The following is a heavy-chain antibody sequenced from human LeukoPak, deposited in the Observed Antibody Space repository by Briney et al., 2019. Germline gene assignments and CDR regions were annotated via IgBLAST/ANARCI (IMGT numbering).Heavy chain of an antibody. CDR1: GYTFTSYD. V-gene: IGHV1-8*01. J-gene: IGHJ3*02. CDR2: MNPNSGNT. CDR3: ARDDSTRQAFDI. D-gene: IGHD3-22*01. Sequence: ASVKVSCKASGYTFTSYDINWVRQATGQGLEWMGWMNPNSGNTGYAQKFQGRVTMTRNTSISTAYMELSSLRSEDTAVYYCARDDSTRQAFDIWGQGTMVTVSS.